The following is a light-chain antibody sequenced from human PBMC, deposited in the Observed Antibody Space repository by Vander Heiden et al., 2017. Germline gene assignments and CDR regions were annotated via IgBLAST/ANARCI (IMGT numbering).Light chain of an antibody. V-gene: IGKV3-15*01. CDR3: QQFSNWPYT. Sequence: ELVTTPPPGTLSLSPGERATLSCRASQSVSTNLAWYQQQPGQAPGLLIYGASTRATGIPARFSGSGSGTEFTLTISSLQSEDFAVYYCQQFSNWPYTLGQGTKLEI. CDR1: QSVSTN. CDR2: GAS. J-gene: IGKJ2*01.